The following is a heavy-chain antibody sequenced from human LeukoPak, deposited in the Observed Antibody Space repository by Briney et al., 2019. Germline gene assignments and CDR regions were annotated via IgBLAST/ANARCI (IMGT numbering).Heavy chain of an antibody. J-gene: IGHJ4*02. CDR1: GGSISSYF. D-gene: IGHD5-12*01. CDR2: IYYSGCT. V-gene: IGHV4-59*01. CDR3: ARDRWLGY. Sequence: SETLSLTCTVSGGSISSYFWSWVRQPPGKGLEWIGYIYYSGCTSYNPSLKSRVTISVDTSKNQFSLKLASVTTADTAVYYCARDRWLGYWGQGTLVTVSS.